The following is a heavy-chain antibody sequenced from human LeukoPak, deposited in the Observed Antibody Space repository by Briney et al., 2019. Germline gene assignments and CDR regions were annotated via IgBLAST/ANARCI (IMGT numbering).Heavy chain of an antibody. CDR1: GGSISSYY. J-gene: IGHJ3*02. CDR3: ARPHRDSSGWRDAFDI. V-gene: IGHV4-59*08. Sequence: SETLSLTCTVSGGSISSYYWSWIRQPPGKGLERIGYIYYSGSTNYNPSLKSRVTISVDTSKNQFSLKLSSVTAADTAVYYCARPHRDSSGWRDAFDIWGQGTMVTVSS. CDR2: IYYSGST. D-gene: IGHD6-19*01.